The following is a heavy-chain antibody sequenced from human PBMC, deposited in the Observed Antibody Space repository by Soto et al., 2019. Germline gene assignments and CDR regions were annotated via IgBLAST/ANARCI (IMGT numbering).Heavy chain of an antibody. D-gene: IGHD2-2*01. CDR3: ARAQQRYCSSTSCYSVAFDS. Sequence: SETLSLTCTVSGGSISSYYWSWIRQPPGKGLEWIGYIYYSGSTNYNPSLKSRVTISVDTSKNQFSLKLSSVTAADTAVYYCARAQQRYCSSTSCYSVAFDSWGQGTMVTVSS. CDR1: GGSISSYY. V-gene: IGHV4-59*01. J-gene: IGHJ3*02. CDR2: IYYSGST.